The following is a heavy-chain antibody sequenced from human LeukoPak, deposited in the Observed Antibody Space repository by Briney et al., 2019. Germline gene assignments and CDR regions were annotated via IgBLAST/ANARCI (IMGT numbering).Heavy chain of an antibody. CDR3: ATVIYCSGGSCYQSWFDP. V-gene: IGHV1-24*01. D-gene: IGHD2-15*01. CDR2: FDPEDGET. CDR1: GYTLTELS. J-gene: IGHJ5*02. Sequence: ASVKVSCKVSGYTLTELSMHWVRQAPGKGLEWMGGFDPEDGETIYAQKFQGRVTMTEDTSTDTAYMELSSLRSEDTAVYYCATVIYCSGGSCYQSWFDPWGQGTLVTVSS.